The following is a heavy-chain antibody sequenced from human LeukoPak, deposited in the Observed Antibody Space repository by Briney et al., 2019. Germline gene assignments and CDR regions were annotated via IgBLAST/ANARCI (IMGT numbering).Heavy chain of an antibody. CDR1: GFTFSTFG. J-gene: IGHJ6*03. V-gene: IGHV3-21*01. D-gene: IGHD4-17*01. CDR2: ISSSSSNI. Sequence: PGGSLRLSCEVSGFTFSTFGMNWLRQAPGKGLEWVSSISSSSSNIYYADSVKGRFTISRDNAKNSLYLQMNSLRAEDTAVYYCAKDGVALKDGDYVPFYYYYYMDVWGKGTTVTVSS. CDR3: AKDGVALKDGDYVPFYYYYYMDV.